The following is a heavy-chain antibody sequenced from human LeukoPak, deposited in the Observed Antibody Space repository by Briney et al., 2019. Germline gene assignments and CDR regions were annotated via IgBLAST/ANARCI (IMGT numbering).Heavy chain of an antibody. CDR2: IYYSGST. CDR1: GGSISSSSYY. Sequence: SKTLSLTCTVSGGSISSSSYYWSWIRQPPGKGLEWIGYIYYSGSTNYNPSLKSRVTISVDTSKNQFSLKLSSVTAADTAVYYCARATGYSSGWYDHWGQGTLVTVSS. J-gene: IGHJ5*02. CDR3: ARATGYSSGWYDH. V-gene: IGHV4-61*01. D-gene: IGHD6-19*01.